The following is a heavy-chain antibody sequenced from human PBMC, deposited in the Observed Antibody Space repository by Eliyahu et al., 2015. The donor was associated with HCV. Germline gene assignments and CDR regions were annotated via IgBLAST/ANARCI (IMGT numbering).Heavy chain of an antibody. CDR2: VRPAGDT. V-gene: IGHV3-13*01. CDR1: GFNISTYD. J-gene: IGHJ6*04. Sequence: SGFNISTYDMHWVRQETGKSLEWVSVVRPAGDTDYPGSVKGRFTISRDNARNSLYLQMNSLRAGDTAVYFCARGGSHSSGFYNYYGLDVWGRGTTVTVSS. CDR3: ARGGSHSSGFYNYYGLDV. D-gene: IGHD3-22*01.